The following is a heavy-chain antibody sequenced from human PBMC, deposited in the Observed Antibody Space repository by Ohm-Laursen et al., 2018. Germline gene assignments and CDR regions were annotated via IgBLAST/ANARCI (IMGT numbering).Heavy chain of an antibody. Sequence: GASVKVSCKASGYTFSSYDIIWVRQASGQGPEWMGWMNPNSHNTGYARKFRGRVSMTSDSSISTAYMELYSLTSEDTAVYYCARDLADDSVDYWGQGTLVTVSS. D-gene: IGHD6-19*01. V-gene: IGHV1-8*01. CDR3: ARDLADDSVDY. CDR1: GYTFSSYD. CDR2: MNPNSHNT. J-gene: IGHJ4*02.